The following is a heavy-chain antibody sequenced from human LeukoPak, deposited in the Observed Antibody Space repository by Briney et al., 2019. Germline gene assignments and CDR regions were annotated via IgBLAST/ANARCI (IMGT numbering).Heavy chain of an antibody. D-gene: IGHD5-24*01. V-gene: IGHV3-7*03. J-gene: IGHJ4*02. Sequence: GGSLRLSCAASGFIFSNYWMSWVRQAPGKGLEWVANIKQDGSEKYYVDSVKGRFTISRDNAKNKLFLLMSTLRADDTAIYYXXXXXSTLTIRGDYWGQGTLVTVSS. CDR3: XXXXSTLTIRGDY. CDR1: GFIFSNYW. CDR2: IKQDGSEK.